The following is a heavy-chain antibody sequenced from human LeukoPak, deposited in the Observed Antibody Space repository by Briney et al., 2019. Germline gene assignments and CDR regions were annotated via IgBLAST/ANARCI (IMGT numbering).Heavy chain of an antibody. Sequence: GGSLRLSCAASGFTVSSNYMRWVRQAPGKGLEWVSVIYSGGSTYYADSVKGRFTISRDNAKNSLYLQMNSLRAEDTAVYSCVRDGDTSGYTNWGQGTLVTVSS. CDR3: VRDGDTSGYTN. CDR1: GFTVSSNY. D-gene: IGHD3-22*01. J-gene: IGHJ4*02. V-gene: IGHV3-66*01. CDR2: IYSGGST.